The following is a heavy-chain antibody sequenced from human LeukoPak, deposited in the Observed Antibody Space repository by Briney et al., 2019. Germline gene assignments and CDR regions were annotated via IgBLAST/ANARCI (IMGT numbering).Heavy chain of an antibody. J-gene: IGHJ4*02. CDR1: GGTFSSYA. V-gene: IGHV1-69*06. Sequence: EASVKVSCKASGGTFSSYAISWVRQAPGQGLGWMGGIIPIFGTANYAQKFQGRVTITADKSTSTAYMELSSLRSEDTAVYYCVCYYGSGSYQKYYFDYWGQGTLVTVSS. D-gene: IGHD3-10*01. CDR3: VCYYGSGSYQKYYFDY. CDR2: IIPIFGTA.